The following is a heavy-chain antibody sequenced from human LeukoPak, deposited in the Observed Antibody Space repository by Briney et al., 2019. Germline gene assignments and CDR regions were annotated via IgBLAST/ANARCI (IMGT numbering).Heavy chain of an antibody. CDR2: INPSGDST. CDR1: GYSFSSYY. CDR3: ARENDYANNWFDP. Sequence: ASVTVSCMASGYSFSSYYMHWVRPAPGQGREWMGIINPSGDSTTYAQKFQGRVTMTRDTSTRTVYMELSSLRSDDTAVYYCARENDYANNWFDPWGQVTLVTVSS. V-gene: IGHV1-46*01. J-gene: IGHJ5*02. D-gene: IGHD4-17*01.